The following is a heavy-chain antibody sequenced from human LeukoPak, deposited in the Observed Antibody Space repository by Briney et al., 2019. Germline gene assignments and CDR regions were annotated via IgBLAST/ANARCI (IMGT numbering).Heavy chain of an antibody. J-gene: IGHJ4*02. D-gene: IGHD3-16*01. CDR2: INHSGST. V-gene: IGHV4-34*01. Sequence: SETLSLTCAVYGGSFSGYYWSWVRQPPGKGLEWIGEINHSGSTNYNPSLKSRVTISVDTSKNQFSLKLNSVTATDTAVYYCARHYGPWGQGTLVTVSS. CDR1: GGSFSGYY. CDR3: ARHYGP.